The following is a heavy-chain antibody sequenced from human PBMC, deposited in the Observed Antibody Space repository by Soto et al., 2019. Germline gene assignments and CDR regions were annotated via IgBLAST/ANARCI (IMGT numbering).Heavy chain of an antibody. D-gene: IGHD3-22*01. Sequence: EVQLVESGGGLVQPGRSLRLSCAASGFSFDDYAMHWVRQAPGRGLEWVSGITWNSGYIGYAYSVKGRFTISKDNAKNSLYLKMNSLRPEDTAVYYCAKGTYDSSGYYTAPDYWGQGTLVTVSS. J-gene: IGHJ4*02. CDR3: AKGTYDSSGYYTAPDY. CDR1: GFSFDDYA. CDR2: ITWNSGYI. V-gene: IGHV3-9*01.